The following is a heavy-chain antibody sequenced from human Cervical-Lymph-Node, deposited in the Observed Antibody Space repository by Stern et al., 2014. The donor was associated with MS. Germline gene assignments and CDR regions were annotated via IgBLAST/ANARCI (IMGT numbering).Heavy chain of an antibody. D-gene: IGHD4-11*01. CDR2: VYYSGIT. Sequence: QLQLQESGPGLVKPSETLSLTCSVSGGSITNRDYWGWIRQSPGKGLEWIGSVYYSGITYYRPSLKSRATISIDTSKNHLSLKLNSVTATDTAVYFCARGVTAVTNYVPNWCFDLWGRGTLVTISS. J-gene: IGHJ2*01. CDR1: GGSITNRDY. CDR3: ARGVTAVTNYVPNWCFDL. V-gene: IGHV4-39*02.